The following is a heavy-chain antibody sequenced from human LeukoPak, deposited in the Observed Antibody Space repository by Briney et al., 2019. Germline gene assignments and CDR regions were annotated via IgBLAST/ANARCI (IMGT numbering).Heavy chain of an antibody. CDR2: ISGSGGST. CDR1: GFTFHDYT. Sequence: GGSLRLSCAASGFTFHDYTIHWVRQAPGRGLEWVSVISGSGGSTYYVDSVQGRFTISRDNSKNTLFLQMDSLRAEDTAVYYCAKGGFGRPFDYWGQGTLVTVSS. V-gene: IGHV3-23*01. J-gene: IGHJ4*02. D-gene: IGHD3-10*01. CDR3: AKGGFGRPFDY.